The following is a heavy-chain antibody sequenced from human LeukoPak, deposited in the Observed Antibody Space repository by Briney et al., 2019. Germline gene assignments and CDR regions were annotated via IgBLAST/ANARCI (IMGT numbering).Heavy chain of an antibody. CDR3: ARDGSGSYYEDAFDI. CDR2: INPNSGGT. V-gene: IGHV1-2*02. CDR1: GYTFTSYG. Sequence: ASVKVSCKASGYTFTSYGISWVRQAPGQGLEWMGWINPNSGGTNYAQKFQGRVTMTRDTSISTAYMELSRLRSDDTAVYYCARDGSGSYYEDAFDIWGQGTMVTVSS. D-gene: IGHD1-26*01. J-gene: IGHJ3*02.